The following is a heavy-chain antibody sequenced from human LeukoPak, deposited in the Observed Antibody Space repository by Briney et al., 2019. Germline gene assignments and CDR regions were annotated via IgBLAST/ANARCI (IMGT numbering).Heavy chain of an antibody. Sequence: GASVKVSCKASGYTFTGYYMHWVRQAPGQGLEWMGWINPNSGGTNYAQKFQGRVTMTRDTSISTAYMELSRLRSDDTAVYYCARDRRPLSIAAAGTFPPYYYGMDVWGQGTTVTVSS. D-gene: IGHD6-13*01. CDR2: INPNSGGT. J-gene: IGHJ6*02. CDR3: ARDRRPLSIAAAGTFPPYYYGMDV. CDR1: GYTFTGYY. V-gene: IGHV1-2*02.